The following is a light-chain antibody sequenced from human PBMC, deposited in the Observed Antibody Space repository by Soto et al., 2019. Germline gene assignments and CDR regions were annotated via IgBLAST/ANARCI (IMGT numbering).Light chain of an antibody. CDR2: DVS. Sequence: QSALTQPRSVSGSPGQSVTISCTGTSSDVGGYNYVSWYQQHPGKAPKVMIYDVSERPSGVPDRFSGSKSGNTASLTISGLQAEDEADYYCGSYAGSRTYVFGTGTKLTVL. CDR1: SSDVGGYNY. J-gene: IGLJ1*01. CDR3: GSYAGSRTYV. V-gene: IGLV2-11*01.